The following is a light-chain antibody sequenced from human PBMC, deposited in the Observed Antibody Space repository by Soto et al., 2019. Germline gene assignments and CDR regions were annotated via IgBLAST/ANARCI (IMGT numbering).Light chain of an antibody. J-gene: IGLJ1*01. CDR3: SSYTSSTTYV. CDR1: TSDVGAYNY. CDR2: LVS. V-gene: IGLV2-14*01. Sequence: QSALTQPASVSGSPGQSIAISCTGTTSDVGAYNYVSWYQQHPGKAPKLMIYLVSNRPSGVSNRFSGSKSGNTASLTISGLQAEDEADYYCSSYTSSTTYVFGTGTKLTVL.